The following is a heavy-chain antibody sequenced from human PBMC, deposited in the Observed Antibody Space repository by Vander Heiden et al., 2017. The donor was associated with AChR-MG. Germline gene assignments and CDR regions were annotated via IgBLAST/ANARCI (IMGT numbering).Heavy chain of an antibody. CDR2: LTGSGTST. D-gene: IGHD1-1*01. CDR3: ARGSGTLDY. V-gene: IGHV3-23*01. J-gene: IGHJ4*02. Sequence: EVQLLESGGGLVQPGGSLRLSCSASGYTFRNSAMSWLRQAPGKGLEWVSHLTGSGTSTDYADSVKGRFTISRDNSKNTLYLQMNSLRVEDTAMYYCARGSGTLDYWGQGTLVTVSS. CDR1: GYTFRNSA.